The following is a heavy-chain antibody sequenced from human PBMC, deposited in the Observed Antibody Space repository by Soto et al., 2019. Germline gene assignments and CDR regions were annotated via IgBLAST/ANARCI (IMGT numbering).Heavy chain of an antibody. V-gene: IGHV5-51*01. CDR2: IYPGDSDT. CDR3: ARLDAATYCGGDCYSFAFDI. Sequence: GESLKISCKGSGYSFTSYWIGWVRQMPGKGLEWMGIIYPGDSDTRYSPSFQGQVTISADKSISTAYLQWSSLKASDTAMYYCARLDAATYCGGDCYSFAFDIWGQGTMVTVSS. CDR1: GYSFTSYW. J-gene: IGHJ3*02. D-gene: IGHD2-21*02.